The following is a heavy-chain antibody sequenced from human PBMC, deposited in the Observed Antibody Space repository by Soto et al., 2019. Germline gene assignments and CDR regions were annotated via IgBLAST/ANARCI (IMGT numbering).Heavy chain of an antibody. CDR1: GFTFSSYW. D-gene: IGHD1-26*01. CDR2: IHSDGSIT. CDR3: ARQSSHQFFQL. J-gene: IGHJ1*01. Sequence: EVQLVESGGGLVQPGGSLRLSCVASGFTFSSYWMHWVRQVPGKGLMWVARIHSDGSITTYADSVKGRFTISRDNAKNTLYLQMDSLTAVDTAVYYCARQSSHQFFQLWGQGTLVTVS. V-gene: IGHV3-74*01.